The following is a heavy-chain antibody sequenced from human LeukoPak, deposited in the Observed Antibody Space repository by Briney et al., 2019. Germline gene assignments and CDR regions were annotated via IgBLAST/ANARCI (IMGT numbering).Heavy chain of an antibody. V-gene: IGHV1-69*05. CDR3: ARELERTSVVPAALYYYYMDV. CDR1: GGTFSSYA. Sequence: SVKVSCKASGGTFSSYAISWVRQAPGQGLEWMGGIIPIFGTANYAQKFQGRVTITTDESTSTAYMELSSLRSEDTAVYYCARELERTSVVPAALYYYYMDVWGKGTTVTVSS. D-gene: IGHD2-2*01. J-gene: IGHJ6*03. CDR2: IIPIFGTA.